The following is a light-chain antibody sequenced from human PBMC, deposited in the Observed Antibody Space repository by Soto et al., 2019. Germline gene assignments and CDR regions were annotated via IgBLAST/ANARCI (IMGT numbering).Light chain of an antibody. CDR2: EVT. V-gene: IGLV2-14*01. Sequence: QSALTQPASVSGSPGQSITISCTGTSSDVGTYNYVSWYQHHPGKGPKLLIFEVTNRPSGVSNRFSGSKSGNTASLTISGLQAEDEADYYCSSYTHNYARVFGGGTKLNVL. CDR1: SSDVGTYNY. CDR3: SSYTHNYARV. J-gene: IGLJ3*02.